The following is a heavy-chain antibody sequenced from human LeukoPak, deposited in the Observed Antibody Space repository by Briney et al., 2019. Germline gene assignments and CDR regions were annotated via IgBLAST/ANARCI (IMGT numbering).Heavy chain of an antibody. CDR1: GGSISSYY. CDR3: ARDHEYSSSWPYYFDY. D-gene: IGHD6-13*01. J-gene: IGHJ4*02. V-gene: IGHV4-59*01. Sequence: SETLSLTXTVSGGSISSYYWSWIRQPPGKGLEWIGYIYYSGSTNYNPSLKSRVTISVDTSKNQFSLKLSSVTAADAAVYYCARDHEYSSSWPYYFDYWGQGTLVTVSS. CDR2: IYYSGST.